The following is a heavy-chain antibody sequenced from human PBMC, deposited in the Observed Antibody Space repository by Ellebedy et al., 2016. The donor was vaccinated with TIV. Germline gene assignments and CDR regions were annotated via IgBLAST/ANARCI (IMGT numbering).Heavy chain of an antibody. CDR3: ARVRSSAFEI. Sequence: PGGSLRLSCAASGFAFGGFCMNWVRQAPGKGLEWVSYIYTGDSTYHADSVKGRFTISRDNSKNTVSLQMNSLRVEDTAVYYCARVRSSAFEIWGQGTMVTVSS. CDR2: IYTGDST. CDR1: GFAFGGFC. J-gene: IGHJ3*02. V-gene: IGHV3-53*01.